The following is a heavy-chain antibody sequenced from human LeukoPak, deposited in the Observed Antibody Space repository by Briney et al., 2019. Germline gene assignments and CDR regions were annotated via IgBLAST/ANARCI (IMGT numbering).Heavy chain of an antibody. D-gene: IGHD5-18*01. CDR2: ISHDGSIK. CDR1: GGSISSSSYY. J-gene: IGHJ4*02. Sequence: LSLTCTVSGGSISSSSYYWGWVRQAPGKGLEWVAVISHDGSIKYYADSVKGRFTISRDNSKNTLYLQMNSLRAEDTAVYYCAREPLGTAMADYYFDYWGQGTLVTVSS. CDR3: AREPLGTAMADYYFDY. V-gene: IGHV3-30*03.